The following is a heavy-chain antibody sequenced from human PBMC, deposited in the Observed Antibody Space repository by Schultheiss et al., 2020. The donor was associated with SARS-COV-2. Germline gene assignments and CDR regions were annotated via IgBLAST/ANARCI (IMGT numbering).Heavy chain of an antibody. J-gene: IGHJ4*02. CDR2: ISGSGGST. CDR3: AKRGYGSLVPLYYFDY. CDR1: GFTFSTYA. Sequence: GGSLRLSCAASGFTFSTYAMNWVRQAPGKGLEWVSAISGSGGSTYYADSVKGRFTISRDNSKNTLYLQMNSLRAEDTAVYYCAKRGYGSLVPLYYFDYWGQGTLVTVSS. V-gene: IGHV3-23*01. D-gene: IGHD6-13*01.